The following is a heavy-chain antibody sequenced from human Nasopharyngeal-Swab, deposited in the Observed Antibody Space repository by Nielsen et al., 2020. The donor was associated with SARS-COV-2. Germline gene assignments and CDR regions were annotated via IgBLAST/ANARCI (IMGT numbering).Heavy chain of an antibody. Sequence: SGYHAVLGMEWIGEINHSGSTNYNPSLKRRVTISRDTSKNQFSLKLSTVTAADTAVYYCARGEATQDYFDYWGQGTLVTVSS. V-gene: IGHV4-34*01. J-gene: IGHJ4*02. D-gene: IGHD1-26*01. CDR3: ARGEATQDYFDY. CDR2: INHSGST.